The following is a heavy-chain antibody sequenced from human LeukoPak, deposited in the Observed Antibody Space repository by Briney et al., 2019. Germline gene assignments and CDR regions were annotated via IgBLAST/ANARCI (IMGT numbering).Heavy chain of an antibody. V-gene: IGHV1-2*06. J-gene: IGHJ5*02. CDR2: IYPNSGGT. Sequence: ASVKVSCKASGGTFSSYAISWVRQAPGQGLEWMGRIYPNSGGTNYAQKFQGRVTLTRDTSISTDYMELSRLRSDDTAVYYCARDLGVRGRQVGLDPWGQGTLVTVSS. CDR1: GGTFSSYA. D-gene: IGHD3-16*01. CDR3: ARDLGVRGRQVGLDP.